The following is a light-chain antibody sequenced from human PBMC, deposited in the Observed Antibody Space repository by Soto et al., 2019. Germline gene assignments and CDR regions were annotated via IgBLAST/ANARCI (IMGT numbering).Light chain of an antibody. V-gene: IGKV3-15*01. Sequence: EIVMTQSPATLSVSPGDRATLSCRASQSVSSNLAWYQQKPGQAPRLLIYGASTRATGIPARISGSGSGTEFTLTISRLRSEDFAICYCQQYDEWHPSYPVGQGTKLEI. CDR2: GAS. CDR3: QQYDEWHPSYP. J-gene: IGKJ2*01. CDR1: QSVSSN.